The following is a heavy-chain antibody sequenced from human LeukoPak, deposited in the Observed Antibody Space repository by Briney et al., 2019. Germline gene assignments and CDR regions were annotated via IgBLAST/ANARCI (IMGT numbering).Heavy chain of an antibody. V-gene: IGHV3-7*04. CDR1: GFTFSDYY. CDR2: IKRDGSEK. CDR3: ARGFPIDY. Sequence: GGSLRLSCAASGFTFSDYYMSWIRQAPGKGLEWVANIKRDGSEKYYVDSVKGRFTISRDNAKNSLYLQMNSLRAEDTAVYYCARGFPIDYWGQGTLVTVSS. J-gene: IGHJ4*02.